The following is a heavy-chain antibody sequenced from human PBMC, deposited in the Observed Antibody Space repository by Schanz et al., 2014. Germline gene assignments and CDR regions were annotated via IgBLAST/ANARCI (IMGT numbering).Heavy chain of an antibody. Sequence: QVQLVQSGAEVRKPGASVKVSCKASGYTFISYGISWVRQAPGQGLEWMGWINGYNGHTLYAQKFQGRVTMTTDTSTGTAYMELRSLRSDDTALYYCTRGGYSYALSAFDIWGQGTMVTVSS. D-gene: IGHD5-18*01. CDR1: GYTFISYG. J-gene: IGHJ3*02. CDR3: TRGGYSYALSAFDI. V-gene: IGHV1-18*01. CDR2: INGYNGHT.